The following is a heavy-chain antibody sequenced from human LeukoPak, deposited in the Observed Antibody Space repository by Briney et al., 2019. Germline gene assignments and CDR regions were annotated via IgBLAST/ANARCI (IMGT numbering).Heavy chain of an antibody. Sequence: SETLSLTCTVSGGSISGTLYYWGWISQPPGKGLEWIGSIFYSGITYYNPSIQSRVTISVDASKSQFSLHLSSVTAADTALYYCARIIVVTSTDYFDSGGQGTLVTVS. CDR2: IFYSGIT. CDR3: ARIIVVTSTDYFDS. CDR1: GGSISGTLYY. D-gene: IGHD2/OR15-2a*01. V-gene: IGHV4-39*01. J-gene: IGHJ4*02.